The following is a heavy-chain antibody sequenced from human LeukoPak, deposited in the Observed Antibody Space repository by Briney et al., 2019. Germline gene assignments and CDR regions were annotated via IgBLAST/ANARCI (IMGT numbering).Heavy chain of an antibody. CDR2: IYYSGST. CDR1: GGSISSYY. CDR3: ARVGYYYDSSGYYWFDP. J-gene: IGHJ5*02. Sequence: QSSETLSLTCTVSGGSISSYYWSWIRQPPGKGLEWIGYIYYSGSTNYNPSLKSRVTISVDTSKNQFSLKLSSVTAADTAVYYCARVGYYYDSSGYYWFDPWGQGTLVTVSS. V-gene: IGHV4-59*01. D-gene: IGHD3-22*01.